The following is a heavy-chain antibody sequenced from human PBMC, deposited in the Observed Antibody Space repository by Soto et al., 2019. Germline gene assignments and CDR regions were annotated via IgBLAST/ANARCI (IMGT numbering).Heavy chain of an antibody. CDR1: GYTFTSYG. J-gene: IGHJ4*02. V-gene: IGHV1-18*01. D-gene: IGHD3-10*01. CDR2: ISAYNGNT. Sequence: GASVKVSCKASGYTFTSYGISWVRQAPGQGLEWMGWISAYNGNTNYAQKLQGRVTMTTDTSTSTAYMELRSLRSDDTAVYYCATTPKRQLWFGEFLYWPKLDYWGQGTLVTVSS. CDR3: ATTPKRQLWFGEFLYWPKLDY.